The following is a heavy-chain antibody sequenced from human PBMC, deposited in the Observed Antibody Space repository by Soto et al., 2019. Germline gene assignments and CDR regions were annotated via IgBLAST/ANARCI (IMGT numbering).Heavy chain of an antibody. Sequence: PSETLSLTCTFSGGSISSYYWTWIRQPPGKGLEWIGYIYYSGSTYYNPSLKSRVTISVDTSKNQFSLKLSSVTAADTAVYYCARDRMIAGFDPWGQGTLVTVSS. D-gene: IGHD3-22*01. J-gene: IGHJ5*02. CDR3: ARDRMIAGFDP. CDR1: GGSISSYY. CDR2: IYYSGST. V-gene: IGHV4-59*12.